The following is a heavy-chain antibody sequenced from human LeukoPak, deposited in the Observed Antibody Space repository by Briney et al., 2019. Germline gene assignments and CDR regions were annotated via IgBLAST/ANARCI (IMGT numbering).Heavy chain of an antibody. CDR1: GGSFSGYY. J-gene: IGHJ5*02. CDR2: INHSGST. CDR3: ARTAYRWLRSGGWFDP. V-gene: IGHV4-34*01. Sequence: SETLSLTCAVYGGSFSGYYWSWIRQPPGKGLEWIGEINHSGSTNYNPSLKSRVTISVDTFKNQFSLKLSSVTAADTAVYYCARTAYRWLRSGGWFDPWGQGTLVTVSS. D-gene: IGHD6-19*01.